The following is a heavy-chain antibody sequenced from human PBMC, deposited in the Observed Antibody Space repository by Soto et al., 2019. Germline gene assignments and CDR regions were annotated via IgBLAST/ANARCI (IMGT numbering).Heavy chain of an antibody. J-gene: IGHJ4*02. CDR1: GFTFSSYA. D-gene: IGHD6-19*01. Sequence: EVQLLESGGGLVQPGGSLRLSCAASGFTFSSYAMSWVRQAPGKGLEWVSAIGPGGDTYYAYSVKGRFTISRDNSKNTLYLQMNRLRADDTAVYYCTRGMKTSGWQYWGQGTPVTVSS. CDR2: IGPGGDT. V-gene: IGHV3-23*01. CDR3: TRGMKTSGWQY.